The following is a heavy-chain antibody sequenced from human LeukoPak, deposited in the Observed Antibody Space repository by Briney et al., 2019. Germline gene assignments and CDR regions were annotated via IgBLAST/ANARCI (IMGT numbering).Heavy chain of an antibody. Sequence: GGSLRLSCGASGFAFSSHAMTWVRQAPGKGLEWVSAISISGDTTYYADAVKGRFTISRDNSKNTVYLQMNSLRAEDTAVYYCANEIRPNDYWGQGTLVTVSS. J-gene: IGHJ4*02. CDR3: ANEIRPNDY. CDR1: GFAFSSHA. D-gene: IGHD4-17*01. CDR2: ISISGDTT. V-gene: IGHV3-23*01.